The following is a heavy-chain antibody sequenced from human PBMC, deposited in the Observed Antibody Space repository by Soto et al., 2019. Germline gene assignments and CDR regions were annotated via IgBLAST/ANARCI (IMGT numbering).Heavy chain of an antibody. CDR1: GYTFISRA. CDR2: INPDNANT. D-gene: IGHD2-15*01. J-gene: IGHJ4*02. Sequence: ASVKVSCKASGYTFISRALHWVRQAPGQRLEWMGWINPDNANTKYSQNFQGRVTFTRDTSATTAYMALSSLRSEDTAVYFCARDPGSGHYFDYWGQGTLVTVSS. V-gene: IGHV1-3*01. CDR3: ARDPGSGHYFDY.